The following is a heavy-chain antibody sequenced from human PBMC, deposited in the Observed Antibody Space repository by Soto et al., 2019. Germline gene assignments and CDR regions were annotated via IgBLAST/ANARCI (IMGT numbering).Heavy chain of an antibody. V-gene: IGHV4-59*01. D-gene: IGHD3-3*01. CDR2: IYYSGST. CDR3: ARDRYDLRVFDY. Sequence: SETLSLTCTVSGGSISSYYWSWIRQPPGKGLEWIGYIYYSGSTNYNPSLKSRVTISVDTSKNQFSLKLSSVTAADTAVYYCARDRYDLRVFDYWGQGTMVTVYS. J-gene: IGHJ4*02. CDR1: GGSISSYY.